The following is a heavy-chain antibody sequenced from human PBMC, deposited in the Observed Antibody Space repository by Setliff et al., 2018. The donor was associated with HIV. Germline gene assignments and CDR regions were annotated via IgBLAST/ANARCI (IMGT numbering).Heavy chain of an antibody. Sequence: PGGSLRLSCAASRFTFSSYSMNWVRQAPGKGLEWVSSISSSSSYIYYGDSVKGRFTISRDNAKNSLYLQMNRLRAEDTAVYYCARDMRDCTSTGCYTYDYYYMDVWGKGTTVTVSS. D-gene: IGHD2-2*02. CDR2: ISSSSSYI. J-gene: IGHJ6*03. V-gene: IGHV3-21*01. CDR3: ARDMRDCTSTGCYTYDYYYMDV. CDR1: RFTFSSYS.